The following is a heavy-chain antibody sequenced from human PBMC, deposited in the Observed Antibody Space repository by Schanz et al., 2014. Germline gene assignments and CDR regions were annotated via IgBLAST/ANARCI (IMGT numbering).Heavy chain of an antibody. CDR1: GYTFTDYY. V-gene: IGHV1-2*06. CDR3: ARDYYDILTGYPYDTFDI. Sequence: QVQLVQSGAEVKKPGASVKISFKASGYTFTDYYMYWVRQAPGQGLEWMGRINPNSGGTNYAQKFQGRVTMTRDTSISTAYMELRRLRSDDTAVYYCARDYYDILTGYPYDTFDIWGQGTMVTVSS. D-gene: IGHD3-9*01. CDR2: INPNSGGT. J-gene: IGHJ3*02.